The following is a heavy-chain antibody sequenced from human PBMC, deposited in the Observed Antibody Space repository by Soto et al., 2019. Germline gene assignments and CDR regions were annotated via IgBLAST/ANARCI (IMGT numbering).Heavy chain of an antibody. CDR3: ARIREAAADGALYYYYGMDV. CDR2: IDWDDDK. Sequence: ESGPTLVNPTQTLTLTCTFSGFSLSTSGMCVSWIRQPPGKALEWLARIDWDDDKYYSTSLKTRLAISKDTSKNQVVLTMTNMDPVDTATYYCARIREAAADGALYYYYGMDVWGQGTTVTVSS. D-gene: IGHD6-13*01. CDR1: GFSLSTSGMC. J-gene: IGHJ6*02. V-gene: IGHV2-70*11.